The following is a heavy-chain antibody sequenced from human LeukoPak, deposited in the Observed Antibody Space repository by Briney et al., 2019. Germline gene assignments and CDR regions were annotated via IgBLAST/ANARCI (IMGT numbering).Heavy chain of an antibody. V-gene: IGHV3-23*01. CDR3: AKDGGNSGYYYGRQFFDS. Sequence: GGSLRLSCAASGFTFTSYAMNWVRQAPGQGLEWVSTVSGIGQTTDYSDSVKGRFTISRDSSKSTLYLQMNSLRAEDTAVYYCAKDGGNSGYYYGRQFFDSWGQGTLVIVSS. D-gene: IGHD3-22*01. J-gene: IGHJ4*02. CDR1: GFTFTSYA. CDR2: VSGIGQTT.